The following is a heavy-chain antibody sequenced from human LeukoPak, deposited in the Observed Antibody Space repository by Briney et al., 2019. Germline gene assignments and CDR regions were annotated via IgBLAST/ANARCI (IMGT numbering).Heavy chain of an antibody. V-gene: IGHV3-73*01. CDR2: IRSKANSYAT. D-gene: IGHD4-23*01. CDR3: ARAPSARGNSEFDY. Sequence: GGSLRLSCAASGFTFSGSAMHWVRQASGKGLEWVGRIRSKANSYATAYAASVKGRFTISRDDSKNTAYLQMNSLKTEDTAVYYCARAPSARGNSEFDYWGQGTLVTVSS. CDR1: GFTFSGSA. J-gene: IGHJ4*02.